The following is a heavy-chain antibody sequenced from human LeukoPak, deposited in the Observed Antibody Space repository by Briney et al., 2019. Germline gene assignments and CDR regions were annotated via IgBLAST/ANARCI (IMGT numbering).Heavy chain of an antibody. D-gene: IGHD1-26*01. CDR1: GYTFTGYY. J-gene: IGHJ4*02. CDR2: LNPSDGST. Sequence: ASVKVSCKASGYTFTGYYIHWVRQAPVQGLEWMGILNPSDGSTSYAQKFQGRVTMTRDTSTSTVHMELSSLRSEDTAVYYCARARSPQHYPTEWGGFDFWGQGTLVTVSS. CDR3: ARARSPQHYPTEWGGFDF. V-gene: IGHV1-46*01.